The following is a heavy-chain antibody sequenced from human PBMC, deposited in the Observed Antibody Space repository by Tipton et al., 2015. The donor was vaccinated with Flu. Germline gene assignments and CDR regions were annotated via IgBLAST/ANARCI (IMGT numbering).Heavy chain of an antibody. D-gene: IGHD2-21*01. J-gene: IGHJ6*02. V-gene: IGHV4-59*01. CDR1: DGSITGYY. CDR3: ARGVIRGDHSYGFDV. Sequence: TLSLTCTVSDGSITGYYWSWIRRPPGKGLEYIGFISYTGGPNYNPSLKRRLAISLDASNHQFSLRLRSVSAADSAVYYCARGVIRGDHSYGFDVWGQGTTVTVSS. CDR2: ISYTGGP.